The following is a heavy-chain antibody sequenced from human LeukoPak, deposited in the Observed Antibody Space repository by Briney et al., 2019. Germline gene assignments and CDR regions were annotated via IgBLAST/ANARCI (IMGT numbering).Heavy chain of an antibody. D-gene: IGHD5-18*01. J-gene: IGHJ4*02. CDR3: AKDGLGYSYPDY. V-gene: IGHV3-23*01. CDR2: ISGSGGST. Sequence: PGGSLRLSCAASGFTFSSYAMSWVRQAPGKGLEWVSAISGSGGSTYYADSVKGRFTISRDNSKNTLYLQMNSLTAEDTAVYYCAKDGLGYSYPDYWGQGTLVTVSS. CDR1: GFTFSSYA.